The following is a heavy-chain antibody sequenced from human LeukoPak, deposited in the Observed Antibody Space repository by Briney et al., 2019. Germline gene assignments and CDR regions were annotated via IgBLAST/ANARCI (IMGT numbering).Heavy chain of an antibody. J-gene: IGHJ2*01. CDR2: ISGSGGST. CDR3: AKDATGGKARHWYFDL. Sequence: PGGSLRLSCSASGFTFSSYAMHWVRQAPGKGLEWVSAISGSGGSTYYADSVKGRFTISRDNSKNTLYLQMNSLRAEDTAVYYCAKDATGGKARHWYFDLWGRGTLVTVSS. D-gene: IGHD7-27*01. CDR1: GFTFSSYA. V-gene: IGHV3-23*01.